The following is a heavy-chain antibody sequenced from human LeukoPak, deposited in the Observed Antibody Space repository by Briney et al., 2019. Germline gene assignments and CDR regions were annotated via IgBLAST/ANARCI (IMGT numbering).Heavy chain of an antibody. D-gene: IGHD1-26*01. J-gene: IGHJ4*02. Sequence: PGGSLRLSCAASGFTFSSYWIHWVRQAPGKGLVWVSRINSDGSGTRYADSVKGRFTISRDNSKNTLYLQMNGLRAEDTAVYYCARSIAGGGHFDYWGQGTLVTVSS. CDR1: GFTFSSYW. CDR3: ARSIAGGGHFDY. V-gene: IGHV3-74*01. CDR2: INSDGSGT.